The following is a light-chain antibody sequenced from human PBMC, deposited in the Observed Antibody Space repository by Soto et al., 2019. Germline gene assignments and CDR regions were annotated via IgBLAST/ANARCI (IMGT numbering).Light chain of an antibody. CDR1: SSNIGAGYD. J-gene: IGLJ2*01. CDR3: QSYDNTVRVI. V-gene: IGLV1-40*01. CDR2: GNI. Sequence: QSALTQPASVSGAPGQRVTISCTGSSSNIGAGYDVHWYQQLPGTAPKLLIYGNINRPSGVPDRFSGSKSGTSASLAITGLQAEDEADYYCQSYDNTVRVIFGGGTKLTVL.